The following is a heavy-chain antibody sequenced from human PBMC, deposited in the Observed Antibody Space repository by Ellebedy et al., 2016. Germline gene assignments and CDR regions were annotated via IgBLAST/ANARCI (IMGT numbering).Heavy chain of an antibody. V-gene: IGHV3-9*01. CDR2: ISWNSGSI. D-gene: IGHD6-19*01. CDR3: ARGYSSGWYILYYFDY. Sequence: SLKISCAASGFTFDDYAMHWVRQAPGKGLEWVSGISWNSGSIGYADSEKGRFTISRDNAKNSLYLQMNSLRAEDTALYYCARGYSSGWYILYYFDYWGQGTLVTVSS. CDR1: GFTFDDYA. J-gene: IGHJ4*02.